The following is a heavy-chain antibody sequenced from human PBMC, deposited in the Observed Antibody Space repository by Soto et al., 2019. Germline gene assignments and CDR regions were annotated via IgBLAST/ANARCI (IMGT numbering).Heavy chain of an antibody. CDR2: IIPIFGTA. J-gene: IGHJ6*02. CDR3: ATAPEGGPAYYYCGMDV. CDR1: GGTFSSYA. D-gene: IGHD2-15*01. V-gene: IGHV1-69*12. Sequence: QVQLVQSGAEVKKPGSSVKVSCKASGGTFSSYAISWVRQAPGQGLEWMGGIIPIFGTADYARKFQDRVTMTADESTSTAYTELSSLRSEDTAVYSGATAPEGGPAYYYCGMDVWGQGTTVTVSS.